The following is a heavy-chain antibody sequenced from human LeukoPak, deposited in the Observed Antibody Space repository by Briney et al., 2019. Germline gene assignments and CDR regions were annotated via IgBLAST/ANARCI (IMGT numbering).Heavy chain of an antibody. CDR3: ARSKNTVTFYYFDY. D-gene: IGHD4-11*01. Sequence: GGSLRLSCAASGFTFSSYGMHWVRQAPGKGLEWVAVISYDGSNKYYADSVKGRFTISGDNSKNTLYLQMNSLRAEDTAVYYCARSKNTVTFYYFDYWGQGTLVTVSS. CDR1: GFTFSSYG. V-gene: IGHV3-30*03. J-gene: IGHJ4*02. CDR2: ISYDGSNK.